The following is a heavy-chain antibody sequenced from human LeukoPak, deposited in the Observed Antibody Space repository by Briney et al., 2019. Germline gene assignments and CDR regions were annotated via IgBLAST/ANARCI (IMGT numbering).Heavy chain of an antibody. V-gene: IGHV3-48*01. CDR1: GFTFSSYD. D-gene: IGHD1-1*01. J-gene: IGHJ4*02. Sequence: QSGGSLRLSCVASGFTFSSYDMNRGRQAPGNGLEGVSFISTSRTTIYYADSVKGRFTVSRDNVKNSLYLQMNSLRAEDTAVYYCARDWALDTWGQGTLVTVSS. CDR2: ISTSRTTI. CDR3: ARDWALDT.